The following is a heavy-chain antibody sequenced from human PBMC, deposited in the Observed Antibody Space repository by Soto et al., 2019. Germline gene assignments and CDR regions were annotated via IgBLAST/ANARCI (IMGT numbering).Heavy chain of an antibody. CDR3: AANRGYNYYYGMDV. CDR1: GFTFSSYA. Sequence: GGSLRLSCAASGFTFSSYAMSWVRQAPGKGLGWVSAISGSGGSTYYADSVKGRFTISRDNSKNTLYMQMNSLRAEDTAVYYCAANRGYNYYYGMDVWGQGTTVTVSS. V-gene: IGHV3-23*01. D-gene: IGHD3-22*01. J-gene: IGHJ6*02. CDR2: ISGSGGST.